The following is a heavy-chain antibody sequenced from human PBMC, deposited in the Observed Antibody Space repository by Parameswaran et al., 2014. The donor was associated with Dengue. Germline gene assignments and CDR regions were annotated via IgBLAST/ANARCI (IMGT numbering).Heavy chain of an antibody. CDR2: IRSKAYGGTT. J-gene: IGHJ5*02. D-gene: IGHD1-14*01. Sequence: RWIRQPPGKGLEWVGFIRSKAYGGTTEYAASVKGRFTISRDDSKSIAYLQMNSLKTEDTAVYYCTRSPPLPESRGWFDPWGQGTLVTVSS. CDR3: TRSPPLPESRGWFDP. V-gene: IGHV3-49*02.